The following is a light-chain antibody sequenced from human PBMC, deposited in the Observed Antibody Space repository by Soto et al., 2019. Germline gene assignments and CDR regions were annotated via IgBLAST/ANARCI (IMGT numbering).Light chain of an antibody. Sequence: EIVLTQSPGTLSLSPGQRATLSCRASQTLDNFQLAWYQQKAGQAPRLLIYGVSRRATAIPDRFSGGGSGTDFTLTINRLEPEDCAVYYCQQYDSSPWTFGQGTKVEIK. CDR2: GVS. CDR1: QTLDNFQ. J-gene: IGKJ1*01. CDR3: QQYDSSPWT. V-gene: IGKV3-20*01.